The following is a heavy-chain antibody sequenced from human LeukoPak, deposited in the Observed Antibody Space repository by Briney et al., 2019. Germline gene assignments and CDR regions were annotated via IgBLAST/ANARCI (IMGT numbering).Heavy chain of an antibody. CDR2: IYYSGST. J-gene: IGHJ5*02. Sequence: PSETLSLTCTVSGGSISSSSYYWGWIRQPPGKGLEWIGSIYYSGSTYYNPSLKSRVTISVDTSKNQFSLKLSPVTAADTAVYYCARGPGIAVAGRFDPWGQGTLVTVSS. V-gene: IGHV4-39*01. D-gene: IGHD6-19*01. CDR3: ARGPGIAVAGRFDP. CDR1: GGSISSSSYY.